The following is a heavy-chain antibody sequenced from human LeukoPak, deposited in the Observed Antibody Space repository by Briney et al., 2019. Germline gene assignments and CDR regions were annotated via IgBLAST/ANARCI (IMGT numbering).Heavy chain of an antibody. CDR3: ARATHSLLGY. J-gene: IGHJ4*02. V-gene: IGHV1-8*01. CDR2: MNPISGNT. D-gene: IGHD6-13*01. CDR1: GYTFTSYD. Sequence: ASVKVSCKASGYTFTSYDINWVRQATGQGLEWMGWMNPISGNTGHAQKFQGRVTMTRDTSISTAYMELSRLRSDDTAVYFSARATHSLLGYWGQGTLVTVSS.